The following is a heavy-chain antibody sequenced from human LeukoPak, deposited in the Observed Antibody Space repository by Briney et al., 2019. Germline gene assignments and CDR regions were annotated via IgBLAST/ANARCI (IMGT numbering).Heavy chain of an antibody. V-gene: IGHV4-4*07. CDR1: GYSISSGYY. CDR2: IYTSGST. D-gene: IGHD3-10*01. Sequence: PSETLSLTCTVSGYSISSGYYWGWIRQPAGKGLEWIGRIYTSGSTNYNPSLKSRVTMSVDTSKSQFSLKLSSVTAADTAVYYCARSVWFGPSYYYYYMDVWGKGTTVTVSS. CDR3: ARSVWFGPSYYYYYMDV. J-gene: IGHJ6*03.